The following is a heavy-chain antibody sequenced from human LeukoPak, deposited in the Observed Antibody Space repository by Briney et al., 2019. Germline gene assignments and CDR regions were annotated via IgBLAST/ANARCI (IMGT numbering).Heavy chain of an antibody. V-gene: IGHV4-34*01. J-gene: IGHJ6*03. CDR1: GGSFSGYY. CDR2: INHSGST. Sequence: SETLSLTCAVYGGSFSGYYWSWIRQPPGKGLEWIGEINHSGSTNYNPSLKSRVTISVDTSKNQFSLKLSSVTAADTAVYYCARGDIVVVVAAVDYYYYMDVWGKGTTVTVSS. CDR3: ARGDIVVVVAAVDYYYYMDV. D-gene: IGHD2-15*01.